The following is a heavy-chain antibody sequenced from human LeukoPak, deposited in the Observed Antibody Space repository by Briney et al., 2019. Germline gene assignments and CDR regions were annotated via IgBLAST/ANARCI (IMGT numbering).Heavy chain of an antibody. J-gene: IGHJ5*02. CDR3: ARGIEYSSSSPWFDP. V-gene: IGHV5-51*01. Sequence: GESLKISCKGSGYSFTSYWIGWVRQMPGKGLEWMGSIYPGDSDARYSPSFHGQVIMSVDKSISTAYLQLSTLKASDSGMYYCARGIEYSSSSPWFDPWGQGTLVTVSS. CDR1: GYSFTSYW. D-gene: IGHD6-6*01. CDR2: IYPGDSDA.